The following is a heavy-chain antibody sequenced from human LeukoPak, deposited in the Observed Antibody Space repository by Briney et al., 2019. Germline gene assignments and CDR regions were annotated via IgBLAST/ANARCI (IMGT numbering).Heavy chain of an antibody. CDR1: GFTFSDYS. J-gene: IGHJ4*02. Sequence: GGSLKLSCAASGFTFSDYSMNWVRQAPGKGLEWVSYISSSSSTIYYADSVKGRFTISRDNAKNSLSLQMNSLRAEDTAVYYCAREVGAINYWDQGTLVTVSS. V-gene: IGHV3-48*04. D-gene: IGHD1-26*01. CDR2: ISSSSSTI. CDR3: AREVGAINY.